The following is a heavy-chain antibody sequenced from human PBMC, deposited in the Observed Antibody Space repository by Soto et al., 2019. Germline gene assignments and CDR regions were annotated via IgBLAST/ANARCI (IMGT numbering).Heavy chain of an antibody. CDR1: GFTFSSYA. J-gene: IGHJ4*02. CDR2: ISGSGGST. CDR3: AKDIVLDGTKTNY. D-gene: IGHD1-26*01. Sequence: GGSLRLSCAASGFTFSSYAMSWVRQAPGKGLEWVSAISGSGGSTYYADSVKGRFTISRDNSKNTLYLQMNSPRAEDTAVYYCAKDIVLDGTKTNYWGQGTLVTVSS. V-gene: IGHV3-23*01.